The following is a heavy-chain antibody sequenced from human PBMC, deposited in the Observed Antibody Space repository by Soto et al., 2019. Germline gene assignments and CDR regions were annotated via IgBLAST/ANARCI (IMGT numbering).Heavy chain of an antibody. CDR2: IYSSGET. CDR1: SDSISGLY. Sequence: SETLSLTCTDSSDSISGLYWAWVRQPAGKGLEWIGRIYSSGETNYNPSLTGRVIMSLDTSKNQFSLQLTSVTAADTAVYYCARASQCKSYFGCFAWLDYWGQGTLVTVSS. CDR3: ARASQCKSYFGCFAWLDY. D-gene: IGHD3-9*01. V-gene: IGHV4-4*07. J-gene: IGHJ4*02.